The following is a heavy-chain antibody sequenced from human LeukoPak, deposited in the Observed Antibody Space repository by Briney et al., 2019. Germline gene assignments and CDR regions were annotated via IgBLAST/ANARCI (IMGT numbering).Heavy chain of an antibody. CDR2: ISGSGGST. CDR1: GFTFSSYA. Sequence: GGSLRLSCAASGFTFSSYAMSWVRQAPGKGLEWVSAISGSGGSTYYADSVKGRFTISRDNSKNTLSLQMSGLSAEDTAIYYCARDSSGTYAWPYYFDYWGQGALVTVSS. D-gene: IGHD1-26*01. J-gene: IGHJ4*02. CDR3: ARDSSGTYAWPYYFDY. V-gene: IGHV3-23*01.